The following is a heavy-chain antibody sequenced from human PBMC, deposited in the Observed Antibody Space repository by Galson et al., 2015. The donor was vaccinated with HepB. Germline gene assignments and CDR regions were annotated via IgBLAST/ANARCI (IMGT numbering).Heavy chain of an antibody. J-gene: IGHJ3*02. D-gene: IGHD6-6*01. CDR1: GYTFTSYY. V-gene: IGHV1-46*01. CDR3: ARSSIAARLAFDI. Sequence: SVKVSCKASGYTFTSYYMHWVRQAPGQGLEWMGIINPSGGSTSYAQKFQGRVTMTRDTSTSTVYMELSSLRSEDTAVYYCARSSIAARLAFDIWGQGTMVTVSS. CDR2: INPSGGST.